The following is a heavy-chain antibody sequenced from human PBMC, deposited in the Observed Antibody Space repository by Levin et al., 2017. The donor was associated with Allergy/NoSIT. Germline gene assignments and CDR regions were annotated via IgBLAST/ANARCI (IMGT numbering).Heavy chain of an antibody. CDR3: AREAGSYFYYYYMDV. D-gene: IGHD1-26*01. Sequence: SETLSLTCAVYGGSFSGYYWSWIRQPPGKGLEWIGEINHSGSTNYNPSLKSRVTISVDTSKNQFSLKLSSVTAADTAVYYCAREAGSYFYYYYMDVWGKGTTVTVSS. CDR1: GGSFSGYY. V-gene: IGHV4-34*01. CDR2: INHSGST. J-gene: IGHJ6*03.